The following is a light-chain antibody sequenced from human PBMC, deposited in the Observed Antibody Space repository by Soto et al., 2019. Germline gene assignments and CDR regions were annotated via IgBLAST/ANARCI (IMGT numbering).Light chain of an antibody. CDR2: GAS. Sequence: EIVMTQSPAILSVSPGERATFSYRASRSVSSNLAWYQQKPGQAPRPLIYGASTRATGIPARFSGSGSGTEFPLTISSLQSEDFAIYYCQQYNNWPPYTFGQGTKLEIK. CDR3: QQYNNWPPYT. CDR1: RSVSSN. V-gene: IGKV3-15*01. J-gene: IGKJ2*01.